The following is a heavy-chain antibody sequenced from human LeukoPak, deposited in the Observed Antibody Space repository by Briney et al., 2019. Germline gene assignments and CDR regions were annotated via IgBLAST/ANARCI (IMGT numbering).Heavy chain of an antibody. J-gene: IGHJ4*02. V-gene: IGHV4-59*01. CDR3: ARDRELGY. Sequence: SETLSLTCILSGASISNYYWSWLRQPPGKRLEWIGYLYDSGVTIYNPSLKSRVTISVDTSKNQFSLRLTSVTAADTAVYYCARDRELGYWGQGALVTVSS. CDR1: GASISNYY. D-gene: IGHD3-10*01. CDR2: LYDSGVT.